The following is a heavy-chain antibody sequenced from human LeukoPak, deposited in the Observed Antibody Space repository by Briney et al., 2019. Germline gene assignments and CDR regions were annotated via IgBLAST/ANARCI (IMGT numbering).Heavy chain of an antibody. CDR1: GGSISSYY. Sequence: SETLSLTCTVSGGSISSYYWSWIRQPPGKGLEWIGYIYYSGSTNYNPSLKSRVTISVDTSKNQFSLKLSSVTVADTGVYYCARGGELMNYWGQGTLVTVSS. J-gene: IGHJ4*02. D-gene: IGHD1-26*01. V-gene: IGHV4-59*12. CDR3: ARGGELMNY. CDR2: IYYSGST.